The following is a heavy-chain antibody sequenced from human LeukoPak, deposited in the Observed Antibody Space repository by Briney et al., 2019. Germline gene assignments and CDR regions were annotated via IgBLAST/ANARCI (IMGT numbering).Heavy chain of an antibody. D-gene: IGHD2-15*01. J-gene: IGHJ5*02. CDR2: TYYRWKWYN. V-gene: IGHV6-1*01. CDR3: ARGEGGVAGNWCDP. Sequence: SQTLSLKSDSAGGSDSNNSSVGTWIRQSPSRGLEWLGRTYYRWKWYNDYAVSVKSRITINLDTSMNQFSLQLNSVTPEDTAVYYCARGEGGVAGNWCDPWGRRTGVPVPS. CDR1: GGSDSNNSSV.